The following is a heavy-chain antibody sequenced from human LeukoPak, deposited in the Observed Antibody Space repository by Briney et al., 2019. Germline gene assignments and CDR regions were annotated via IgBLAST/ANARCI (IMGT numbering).Heavy chain of an antibody. CDR1: GFTFSSYS. D-gene: IGHD4-17*01. V-gene: IGHV3-48*04. J-gene: IGHJ6*02. Sequence: GGSLRLSCAASGFTFSSYSMNWVRQAPGKGLEWVSYISSSSSTIYYADSVKGRFTISRDNAKNSLYLQMNSLSAEDTAVYYCAREIPVTTPRLGGYYYYGMDVWGQGTTVTVSS. CDR2: ISSSSSTI. CDR3: AREIPVTTPRLGGYYYYGMDV.